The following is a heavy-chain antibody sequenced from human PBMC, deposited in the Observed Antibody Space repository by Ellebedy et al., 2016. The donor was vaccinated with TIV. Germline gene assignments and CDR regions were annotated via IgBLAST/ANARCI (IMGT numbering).Heavy chain of an antibody. Sequence: SETLSLTXTVSGGSLSGYYWSWIREPPGKRLEWLAYMYNSVTVNYNPSLRSRGTISLDRSTNQFSLQLTSVTAADTAVYYCARDGGGPTSLRGDSDFWGQGTLVTVSS. CDR3: ARDGGGPTSLRGDSDF. V-gene: IGHV4-4*08. CDR1: GGSLSGYY. CDR2: MYNSVTV. J-gene: IGHJ4*02. D-gene: IGHD4-23*01.